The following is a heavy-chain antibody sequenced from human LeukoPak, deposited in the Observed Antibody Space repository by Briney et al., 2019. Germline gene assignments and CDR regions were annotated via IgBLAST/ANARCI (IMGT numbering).Heavy chain of an antibody. CDR3: AGRITIFGVVSDFDY. D-gene: IGHD3-3*01. Sequence: ASVKVSCKASNYTFTSYGISWVRQAPGQGLERMGWISAYTGNTNYAQNLQGRVTMTTDTSTSTAYMELRSLRSDDAAVYYCAGRITIFGVVSDFDYWGQGTLVTVSS. V-gene: IGHV1-18*01. J-gene: IGHJ4*02. CDR1: NYTFTSYG. CDR2: ISAYTGNT.